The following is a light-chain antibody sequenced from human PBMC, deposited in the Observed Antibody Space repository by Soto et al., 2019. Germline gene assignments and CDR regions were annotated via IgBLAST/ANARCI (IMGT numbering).Light chain of an antibody. J-gene: IGKJ2*01. CDR3: LQDYNYPYT. V-gene: IGKV1-6*01. Sequence: AIPMTQSPSSLSASVGDRVTITCRASQGIRNDLGWYQQKPGKAPKLLIYAASSLQSGVPTRFSGSGSGTDFTLTISSLQPEDFATYYCLQDYNYPYTFGQGTKLEIK. CDR2: AAS. CDR1: QGIRND.